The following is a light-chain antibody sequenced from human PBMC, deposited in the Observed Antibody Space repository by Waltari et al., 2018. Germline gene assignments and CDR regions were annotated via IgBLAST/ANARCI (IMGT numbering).Light chain of an antibody. V-gene: IGKV1-33*01. J-gene: IGKJ1*01. CDR1: QDISIC. Sequence: DIQMTQSPLSMSASVGDRVSITCQASQDISICLSWYQQKPGKAPKVLIYDACNLETGVQSRFTGSRSGTDFTFTSSSLQDEDIATYYSQQYKELPRTFGQGTKVEIK. CDR3: QQYKELPRT. CDR2: DAC.